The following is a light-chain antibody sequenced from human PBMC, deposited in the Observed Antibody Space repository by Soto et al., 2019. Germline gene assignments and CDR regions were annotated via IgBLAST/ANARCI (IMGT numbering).Light chain of an antibody. J-gene: IGKJ3*01. CDR1: QSVSSSY. Sequence: EIVLTQSPGTLSLSPGERATLSCRASQSVSSSYLAWYQQKPGQAPRLLIYGASSRATGMPDRFIGSGSGTDFTLTISRLEPEDFAVYYCQQYGSSLFTFGPGTKVDIK. CDR3: QQYGSSLFT. V-gene: IGKV3-20*01. CDR2: GAS.